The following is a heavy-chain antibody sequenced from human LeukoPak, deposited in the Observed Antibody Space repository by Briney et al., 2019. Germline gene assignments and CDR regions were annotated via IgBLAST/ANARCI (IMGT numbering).Heavy chain of an antibody. CDR2: IRSKANSYAT. D-gene: IGHD3-22*01. V-gene: IGHV3-73*01. Sequence: PGGSLRLSCAASGFTFSGSAMHWVRQASGKGLEWVGRIRSKANSYATAYAASVKGRFTISRDDTKNTAYLQMNSLKTEDTAVYYCTRQNYYDSSGSYCGQGTLVTVSS. CDR3: TRQNYYDSSGSY. CDR1: GFTFSGSA. J-gene: IGHJ4*02.